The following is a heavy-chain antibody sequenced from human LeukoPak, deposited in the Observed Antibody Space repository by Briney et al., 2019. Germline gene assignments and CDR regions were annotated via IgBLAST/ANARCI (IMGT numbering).Heavy chain of an antibody. V-gene: IGHV3-33*01. CDR2: IWYDGSNK. CDR1: GFTFSSYG. Sequence: GGSLRLSCAASGFTFSSYGMHWVRQAPGKGLEWVAVIWYDGSNKYYADSVKGRFTISRDNSKNTLYLQMNSLRAEDTAVYYXXXXXRDSSSFEFGFDYWGQGTLVTVSS. CDR3: XXXXRDSSSFEFGFDY. D-gene: IGHD6-13*01. J-gene: IGHJ4*02.